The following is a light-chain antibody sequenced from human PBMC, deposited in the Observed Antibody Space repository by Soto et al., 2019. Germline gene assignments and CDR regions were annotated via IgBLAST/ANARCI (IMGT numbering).Light chain of an antibody. Sequence: EIVLTQTPLSLSVTPGQPASISCRSSQSLLYSDGKTYLYWYLQKAGQPPQLLIYGVSNRFSGVPDRFSGSGSGTDFTRKISRVEAEDVGVYYCMQSVQAPWTFGQGTKVEIK. CDR1: QSLLYSDGKTY. CDR3: MQSVQAPWT. CDR2: GVS. J-gene: IGKJ1*01. V-gene: IGKV2D-29*01.